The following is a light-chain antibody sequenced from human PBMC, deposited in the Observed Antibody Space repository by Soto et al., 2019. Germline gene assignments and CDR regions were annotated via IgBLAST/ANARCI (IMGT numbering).Light chain of an antibody. V-gene: IGLV2-14*01. CDR1: SSDVGGYNY. J-gene: IGLJ1*01. CDR2: EVS. Sequence: QSALTQPASVSGSPGQSITISCTGTSSDVGGYNYVSWYQQHPGKAPKLIIYEVSNRPTGVSNRFSGSKSGHTASLTISGLQSEDEADYFCTSYTSSSTLDVVGTGTKVTVL. CDR3: TSYTSSSTLDV.